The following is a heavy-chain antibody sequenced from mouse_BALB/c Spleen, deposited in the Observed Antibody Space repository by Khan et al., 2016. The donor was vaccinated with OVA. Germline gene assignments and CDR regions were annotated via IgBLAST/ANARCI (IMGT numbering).Heavy chain of an antibody. D-gene: IGHD2-5*01. V-gene: IGHV9-1*02. CDR3: ARENSNQGFAY. CDR1: GYTFTNYG. CDR2: INTYTGEP. J-gene: IGHJ3*01. Sequence: QIQLVQSGPELKKPGETVKISCKASGYTFTNYGMNWVKQAPGKGLKWMGWINTYTGEPTYADDFKGRFAFPLETSASTAYLQINNLKNEDMATYFCARENSNQGFAYWGQGTLVTVSA.